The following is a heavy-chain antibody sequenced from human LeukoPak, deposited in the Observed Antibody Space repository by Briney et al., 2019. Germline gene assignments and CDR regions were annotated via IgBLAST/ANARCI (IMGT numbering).Heavy chain of an antibody. CDR1: GGSISSSSYY. CDR2: IYYSGST. V-gene: IGHV4-39*07. CDR3: ARLLGAIGWFDP. D-gene: IGHD1-26*01. Sequence: SETLSLTCTVSGGSISSSSYYWGWIRQPPGKGLEWIGSIYYSGSTYYNPSLKNRVTISVDTSKNQFSLNLSSVTAADTAVYYCARLLGAIGWFDPWGQGTLVTVSS. J-gene: IGHJ5*02.